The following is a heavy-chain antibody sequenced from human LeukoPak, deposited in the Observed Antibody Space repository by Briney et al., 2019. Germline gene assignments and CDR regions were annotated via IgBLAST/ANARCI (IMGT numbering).Heavy chain of an antibody. CDR1: GFTFSSYS. D-gene: IGHD3-16*02. CDR2: ISSSSSYI. V-gene: IGHV3-21*01. CDR3: AREGMTYDYVWGSYPDY. J-gene: IGHJ4*02. Sequence: GGSLRLSCAASGFTFSSYSMNWVRQAPGKGLEWVSSISSSSSYIYYADSVKGRFTISRDNSKNTLYLQMNSLRAEDTAVYYCAREGMTYDYVWGSYPDYWGQGTLVTVSS.